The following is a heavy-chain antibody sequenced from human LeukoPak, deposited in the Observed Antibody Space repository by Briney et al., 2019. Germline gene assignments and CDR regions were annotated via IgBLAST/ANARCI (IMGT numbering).Heavy chain of an antibody. CDR2: MNPNSGNT. J-gene: IGHJ3*02. Sequence: ASVKVSCKASGFTFTSYYIHWVRQATGQGLEWMGWMNPNSGNTGYAQKFQGRVTITRNTSISTAYMELSSLRSEDTAIYYCARDSPTEAFDIWGQGTMVTVSS. V-gene: IGHV1-8*03. CDR3: ARDSPTEAFDI. CDR1: GFTFTSYY.